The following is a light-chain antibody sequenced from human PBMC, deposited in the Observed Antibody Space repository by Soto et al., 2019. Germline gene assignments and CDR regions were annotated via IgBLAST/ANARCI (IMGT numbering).Light chain of an antibody. Sequence: EIVLTQSPATLSLSPGERAPLSRRASQSVSSYLAWYQQKPGQAPRLLIYDASNRATGIPARFSGSGSGTDFTLTISSLEPEDFAVYYCQQRSDWPRTFGQGTKVDIK. J-gene: IGKJ1*01. CDR2: DAS. CDR1: QSVSSY. CDR3: QQRSDWPRT. V-gene: IGKV3-11*01.